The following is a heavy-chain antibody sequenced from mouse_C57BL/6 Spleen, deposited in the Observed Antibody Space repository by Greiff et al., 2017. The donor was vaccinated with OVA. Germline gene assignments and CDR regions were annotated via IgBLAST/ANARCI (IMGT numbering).Heavy chain of an antibody. CDR3: TRTGSNYAGDY. CDR2: IDPETGGT. Sequence: QVQLQQSGAELVRPGASVTLSCKASGYTFTDYEMHWVKQTPVHGLEWIGAIDPETGGTAYNQKFKGKAILTADKSSSTAYMELRSLTSEDSAVYYCTRTGSNYAGDYWGQGTSVTVSS. CDR1: GYTFTDYE. V-gene: IGHV1-15*01. J-gene: IGHJ4*01. D-gene: IGHD2-5*01.